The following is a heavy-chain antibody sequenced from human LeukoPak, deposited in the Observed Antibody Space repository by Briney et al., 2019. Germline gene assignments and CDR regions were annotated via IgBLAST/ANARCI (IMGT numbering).Heavy chain of an antibody. D-gene: IGHD5-18*01. Sequence: GGSLRLSCAASGFTFSSYAMSWVRQAPGKGLEWVSSISSSSSYIYYADSVKGRFTISRDNAKNSLYLQMNSLRAEDTAVYYCARDGYSYGFQGWYFDLWGRGTLVTVSS. CDR3: ARDGYSYGFQGWYFDL. CDR1: GFTFSSYA. CDR2: ISSSSSYI. J-gene: IGHJ2*01. V-gene: IGHV3-21*01.